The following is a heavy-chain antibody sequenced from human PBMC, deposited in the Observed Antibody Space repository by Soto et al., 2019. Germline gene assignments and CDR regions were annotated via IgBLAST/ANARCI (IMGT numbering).Heavy chain of an antibody. CDR2: IYYSGST. J-gene: IGHJ4*02. D-gene: IGHD6-13*01. CDR3: ARVGEAAAGWLGFDY. Sequence: SETLSLTCTVSGGSISSGDYYWSWIRQPPGKGLEWIGYIYYSGSTYYNPSLKSRVTISVDTSKNQFSLKLSSVTAADTAVYYCARVGEAAAGWLGFDYWGQGTLVTVSS. CDR1: GGSISSGDYY. V-gene: IGHV4-30-4*01.